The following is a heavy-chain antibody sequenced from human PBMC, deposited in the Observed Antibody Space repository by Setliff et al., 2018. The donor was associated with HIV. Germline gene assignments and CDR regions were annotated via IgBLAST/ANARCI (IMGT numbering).Heavy chain of an antibody. D-gene: IGHD2-15*01. J-gene: IGHJ3*02. V-gene: IGHV1-3*01. CDR1: GYTFTSYA. CDR2: INAGNGNT. CDR3: ALPYCSGGNCWYLQTDAFDI. Sequence: ASVKVSCKASGYTFTSYAMHWVRQAPGQRLEWMGWINAGNGNTKYSQKFQGRVAITRDTSASTAYMELSSLRSEDTAVYYCALPYCSGGNCWYLQTDAFDIWGQGTIVTVSS.